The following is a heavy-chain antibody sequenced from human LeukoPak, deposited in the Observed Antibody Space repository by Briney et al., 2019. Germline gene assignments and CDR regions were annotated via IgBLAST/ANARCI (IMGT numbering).Heavy chain of an antibody. CDR2: IYPGDSDT. CDR3: ARHGITAAGSPLGAFDI. V-gene: IGHV5-51*01. Sequence: EESLKTSCKGSGYSFTNYWIAWVRQMPGKGLEWMGIIYPGDSDTTYSPSFQGQVTISADKSISTAYLQWSSLKASDIAMYYCARHGITAAGSPLGAFDIWGQGTMVTVSS. D-gene: IGHD6-13*01. J-gene: IGHJ3*02. CDR1: GYSFTNYW.